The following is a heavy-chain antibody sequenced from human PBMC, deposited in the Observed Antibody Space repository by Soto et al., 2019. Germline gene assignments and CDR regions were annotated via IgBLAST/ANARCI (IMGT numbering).Heavy chain of an antibody. CDR1: GFTFSSYA. Sequence: QVQLVESGGGVVQPGRSLRLSCAASGFTFSSYAMHWVRQAPGKGLEWVAVISYDGSNKYYADSVKGRFTISRDNSKNTLYLQMNSLRAEDTAVYYCARGVTYYYDSRGGYWGQGTLVTVSS. CDR2: ISYDGSNK. D-gene: IGHD3-22*01. CDR3: ARGVTYYYDSRGGY. J-gene: IGHJ4*02. V-gene: IGHV3-30-3*01.